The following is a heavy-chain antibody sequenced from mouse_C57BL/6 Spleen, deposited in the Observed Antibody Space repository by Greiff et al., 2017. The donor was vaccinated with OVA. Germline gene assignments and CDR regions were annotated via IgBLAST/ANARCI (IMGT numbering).Heavy chain of an antibody. J-gene: IGHJ1*03. V-gene: IGHV7-3*01. CDR3: ARYSPRYFDV. Sequence: EVKLQESGGGLVQPGGSLSLSCAASGFTFTDYYMSWVRQPPGKALEWLGFIRNKANGYTTEYSASVKGRFTISRDNSQSILYLQMNALRAEDSATYYCARYSPRYFDVWGTGTTVTVSS. CDR2: IRNKANGYTT. CDR1: GFTFTDYY.